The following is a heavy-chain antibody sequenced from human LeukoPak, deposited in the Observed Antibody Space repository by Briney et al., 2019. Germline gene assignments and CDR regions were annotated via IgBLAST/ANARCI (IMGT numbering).Heavy chain of an antibody. Sequence: AGGSLRLSCAASGFTVSSNYMSWVRQAPGKGLEWVSVIYSGGSTYYADSVKGRFTISRDNSKNTLYLQMNSLRAEDTAVYYCARVLGGVGWGQQLVSRIDYWGQGTLVTVSS. CDR1: GFTVSSNY. J-gene: IGHJ4*02. CDR3: ARVLGGVGWGQQLVSRIDY. D-gene: IGHD6-13*01. V-gene: IGHV3-53*01. CDR2: IYSGGST.